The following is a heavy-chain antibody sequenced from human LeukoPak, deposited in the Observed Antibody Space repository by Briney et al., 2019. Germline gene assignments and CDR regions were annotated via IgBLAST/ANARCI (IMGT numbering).Heavy chain of an antibody. CDR3: ARAAEIIVDYFFDF. CDR2: ISYNGINT. D-gene: IGHD3-16*02. CDR1: GFPFNSYA. J-gene: IGHJ4*02. V-gene: IGHV3-30-3*01. Sequence: GGSLRLSCAASGFPFNSYALNWVRQAPGKGLEWVAVISYNGINTYYADSVKGRFTISRDNSKNTLFLQMSSLRPEDTAIYYCARAAEIIVDYFFDFWGQGTRVTFS.